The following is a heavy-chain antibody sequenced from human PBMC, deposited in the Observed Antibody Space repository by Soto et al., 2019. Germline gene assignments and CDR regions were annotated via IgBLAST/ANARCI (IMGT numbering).Heavy chain of an antibody. J-gene: IGHJ5*02. CDR1: GGSISSGGYY. CDR2: IYYSGST. Sequence: PSETLSLTCTVSGGSISSGGYYWSWIRQHPGKGLEWIGYIYYSGSTYYNPSLKSRVTISVATSKNQFSLKLSSVAAADTVVYYCARRVHPVAAPRAWFDPWGQGTLVTVSS. V-gene: IGHV4-31*03. CDR3: ARRVHPVAAPRAWFDP. D-gene: IGHD6-6*01.